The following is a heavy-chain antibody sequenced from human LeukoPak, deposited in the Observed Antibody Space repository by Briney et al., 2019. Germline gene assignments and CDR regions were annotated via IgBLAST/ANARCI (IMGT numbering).Heavy chain of an antibody. CDR1: GFTFSNAW. Sequence: PGGSLRLSCAASGFTFSNAWMSWVRQAPGRGLEWVGRIKSKSAGGTIDYAAPVNGRFIISRDDSKNTLYLQMNSLKTEDTAMYYCTLIKGWGSGTYYLDYWGQGTLVTVSS. CDR2: IKSKSAGGTI. D-gene: IGHD3-10*01. J-gene: IGHJ4*02. CDR3: TLIKGWGSGTYYLDY. V-gene: IGHV3-15*01.